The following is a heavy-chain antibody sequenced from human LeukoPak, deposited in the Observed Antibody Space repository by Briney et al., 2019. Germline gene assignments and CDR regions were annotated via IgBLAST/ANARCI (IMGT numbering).Heavy chain of an antibody. Sequence: GGSLRLSCAASGFTFSSYAMSWVRQAPGKGLEWVSAISGSSGSTYYADSVKGRFTISRDNSKNTLYLQMNSVSAEVSAVYYCAKGADYDFWSGFDYWGQGTLVTVSS. CDR1: GFTFSSYA. CDR3: AKGADYDFWSGFDY. CDR2: ISGSSGST. V-gene: IGHV3-23*01. D-gene: IGHD3-3*01. J-gene: IGHJ4*02.